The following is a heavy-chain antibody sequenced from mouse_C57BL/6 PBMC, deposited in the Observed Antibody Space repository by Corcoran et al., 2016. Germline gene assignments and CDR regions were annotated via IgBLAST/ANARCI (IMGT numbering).Heavy chain of an antibody. J-gene: IGHJ2*01. CDR1: GYTFTDYN. CDR2: INPNNGGT. D-gene: IGHD1-1*01. V-gene: IGHV1-18*01. Sequence: EVPLQQSGPALVKPGASVKILCKASGYTFTDYNMDWLTQSHGKSLEWIGDINPNNGGTIYNQKFKGKDTLTVDKSSSTAYMELRSLTSEDTAVYYCVRWDYYGSSYYVDYWGQGTTLTVSS. CDR3: VRWDYYGSSYYVDY.